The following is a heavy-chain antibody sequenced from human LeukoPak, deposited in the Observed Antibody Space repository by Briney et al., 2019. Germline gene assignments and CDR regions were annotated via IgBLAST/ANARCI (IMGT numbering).Heavy chain of an antibody. Sequence: PGGSLRLSCAASGFTFSSYWMVWVRQAPGKGLVWVSRINSDGSSTSYADSVKGRFTISRDNSKNTLYLQMNSLRAEDTAVYYCVYSSGWYNFDYWGQGTLVTVSS. D-gene: IGHD6-19*01. CDR3: VYSSGWYNFDY. V-gene: IGHV3-74*01. J-gene: IGHJ4*02. CDR2: INSDGSST. CDR1: GFTFSSYW.